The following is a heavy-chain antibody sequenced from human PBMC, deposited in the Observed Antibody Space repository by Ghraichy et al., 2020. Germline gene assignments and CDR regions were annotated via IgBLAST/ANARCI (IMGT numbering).Heavy chain of an antibody. CDR1: GFTFSSYE. D-gene: IGHD3-10*01. CDR2: ISSSGSTI. Sequence: GGSLRLSCAASGFTFSSYEMNWVRQAPGKGLEWVSYISSSGSTIYYADSVKGRFTISRDNAKNSLYLQMNSLRAEDTAVYYCASLWYPLYYYGMDVWGQGTTVTVSS. CDR3: ASLWYPLYYYGMDV. V-gene: IGHV3-48*03. J-gene: IGHJ6*02.